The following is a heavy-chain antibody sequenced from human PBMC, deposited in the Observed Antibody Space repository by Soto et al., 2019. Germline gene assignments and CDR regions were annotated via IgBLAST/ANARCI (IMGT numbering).Heavy chain of an antibody. D-gene: IGHD2-21*01. J-gene: IGHJ4*02. CDR3: ARESDWPRGYFES. CDR1: GGSISSGYYF. Sequence: SETLSLTCTGSGGSISSGYYFCTWIRQLPGKGLEWIGYISYSGSTQYNPSLKSRVTMSVDTSENQFSLKLSSVTAADTAVYYCARESDWPRGYFESWGQGALVTVS. CDR2: ISYSGST. V-gene: IGHV4-31*03.